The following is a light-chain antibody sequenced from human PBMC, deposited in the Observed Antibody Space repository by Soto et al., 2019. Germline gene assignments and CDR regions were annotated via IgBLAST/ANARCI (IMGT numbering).Light chain of an antibody. Sequence: DIQMTQSPSSLSASVGDRITITCRASQSISRYLNWYQHKPGKAPKLLINAASSLERGVPSRFSGGGSGTDITLNISSLQPDDIATYYCQQNYRATPWTFGQGTKVEVK. CDR2: AAS. J-gene: IGKJ1*01. CDR1: QSISRY. CDR3: QQNYRATPWT. V-gene: IGKV1-39*01.